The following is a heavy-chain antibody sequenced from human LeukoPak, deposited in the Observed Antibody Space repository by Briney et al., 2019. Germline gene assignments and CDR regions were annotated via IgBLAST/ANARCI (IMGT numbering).Heavy chain of an antibody. D-gene: IGHD3-10*02. CDR2: MSYDGGHK. CDR1: GFTFNTYA. V-gene: IGHV3-30-3*01. CDR3: ARCSGYGMDV. J-gene: IGHJ6*02. Sequence: GSSLRLSCAASGFTFNTYALHWVRQAPGKGLEWVAVMSYDGGHKYYADSVKGRFTISRDNSQNTLYLQMNSLRAEDTAVYYCARCSGYGMDVWGQGTTVTVS.